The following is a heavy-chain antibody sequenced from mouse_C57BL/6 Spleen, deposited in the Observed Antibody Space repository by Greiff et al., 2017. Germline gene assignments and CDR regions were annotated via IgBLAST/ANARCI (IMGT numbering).Heavy chain of an antibody. V-gene: IGHV1-4*01. CDR1: GYNFTSYT. J-gene: IGHJ1*03. CDR3: SRGGGYWYFDV. CDR2: INPRSGYT. Sequence: VKLQQSGAELARPGASVKMSCKASGYNFTSYTMHWVKQRPGQGLEWIGYINPRSGYTKYNQKFKDKATLTADTSSSTAYMQLSSLTSEDSAVYYCSRGGGYWYFDVWGTGTTVTVSS.